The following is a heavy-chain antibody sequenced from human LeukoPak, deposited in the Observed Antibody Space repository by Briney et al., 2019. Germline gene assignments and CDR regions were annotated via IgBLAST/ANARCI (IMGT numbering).Heavy chain of an antibody. CDR3: TRLRPSTNHALDS. Sequence: SGTLSLTCAVSGGSISSSNWWSWARQSPGKGLEWIGEIYHSGSAHYNPSLDSRITISVDKSKNQLSLKLRSVTAAYTAVYYCTRLRPSTNHALDSWGQGTLVTVSS. CDR2: IYHSGSA. D-gene: IGHD1-14*01. V-gene: IGHV4-4*02. J-gene: IGHJ4*02. CDR1: GGSISSSNW.